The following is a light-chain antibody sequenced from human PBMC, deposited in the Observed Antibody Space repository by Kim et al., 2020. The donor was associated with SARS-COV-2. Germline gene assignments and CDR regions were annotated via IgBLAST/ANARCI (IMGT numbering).Light chain of an antibody. CDR1: TSNIGSNS. J-gene: IGLJ2*01. Sequence: ELTQPPSASGTPGQTVTISCSGDTSNIGSNSVQWYRQYPGTTPKLLTSKKSQCLDRFSGSKSGTSASLAISGLRSDDEADYYCLTWDDSLSAVVFGGGTKLTVL. CDR3: LTWDDSLSAVV. V-gene: IGLV1-47*01. CDR2: KKS.